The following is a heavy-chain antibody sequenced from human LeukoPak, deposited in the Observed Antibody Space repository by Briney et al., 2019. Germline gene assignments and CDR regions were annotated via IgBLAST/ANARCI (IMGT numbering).Heavy chain of an antibody. CDR1: GYTFTSYY. Sequence: GASVKVSCKASGYTFTSYYMHWVRQAPGQGLEWMGIINPSGGSTSYAQKFQGRVTMTRDMSTSTVYMELSSLRSEDTAVYYCARARKTIFGVVTASGPFDPWGQGTLVTVSS. V-gene: IGHV1-46*01. D-gene: IGHD3-3*01. CDR3: ARARKTIFGVVTASGPFDP. J-gene: IGHJ5*02. CDR2: INPSGGST.